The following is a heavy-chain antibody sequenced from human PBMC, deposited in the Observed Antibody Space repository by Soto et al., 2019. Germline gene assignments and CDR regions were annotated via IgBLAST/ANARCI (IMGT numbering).Heavy chain of an antibody. CDR2: IFHSGTT. Sequence: TLSLTCAVSGYSITNVNWWAWIRQPPGKGLEWIGYIFHSGTTHYNPSLKSRVTMSVDTSKNQFSLKVDSLTAEDTAVYYCARSPYADALDIWGQGT. J-gene: IGHJ3*02. CDR1: GYSITNVNW. CDR3: ARSPYADALDI. D-gene: IGHD2-2*01. V-gene: IGHV4-28*01.